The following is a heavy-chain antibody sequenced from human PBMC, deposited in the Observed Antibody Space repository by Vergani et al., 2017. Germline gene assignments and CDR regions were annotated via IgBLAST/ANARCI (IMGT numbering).Heavy chain of an antibody. CDR3: ARGYYGRGDN. CDR2: IYTTGST. J-gene: IGHJ4*02. Sequence: QVQLQESGPGLVKPSQTLSLIRSVSGDSITSSTYYWSWTRQPAGKGLEYIGRIYTTGSTNYNPSLKSRVTISVDTSKNQFSLNLSSVTAADTAMYYCARGYYGRGDNWGQGTLVTVSS. CDR1: GDSITSSTYY. V-gene: IGHV4-61*02. D-gene: IGHD3-16*01.